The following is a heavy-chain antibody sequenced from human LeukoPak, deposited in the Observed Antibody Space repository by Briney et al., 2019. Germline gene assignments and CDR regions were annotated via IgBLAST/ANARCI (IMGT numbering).Heavy chain of an antibody. V-gene: IGHV3-21*01. D-gene: IGHD2-15*01. J-gene: IGHJ4*02. CDR1: GFTFSSYS. CDR2: ISSSSSYI. CDR3: ARVAYTSSWGERYYFDY. Sequence: GGSLRLSCAASGFTFSSYSMTWVRQAPGKGLEWVSSISSSSSYIYYADSVKGRFTISRDISKNTLFLLMNSLTVEDTAIYYCARVAYTSSWGERYYFDYWGQGTLVTVSS.